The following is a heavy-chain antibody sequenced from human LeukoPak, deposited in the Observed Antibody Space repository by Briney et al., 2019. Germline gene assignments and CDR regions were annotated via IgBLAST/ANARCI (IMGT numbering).Heavy chain of an antibody. CDR2: NSNSGST. CDR3: ARARGSYYTYYYSMDV. CDR1: GGSIRSYY. Sequence: SETLSLTCTVSGGSIRSYYWSWIRQPAGKGLEWIGRNSNSGSTNYNPSLKSRVTISADTSKNQVSLRLRSVTATDTAVYYCARARGSYYTYYYSMDVWGQGTTVTVSS. D-gene: IGHD3-10*01. J-gene: IGHJ6*02. V-gene: IGHV4-4*07.